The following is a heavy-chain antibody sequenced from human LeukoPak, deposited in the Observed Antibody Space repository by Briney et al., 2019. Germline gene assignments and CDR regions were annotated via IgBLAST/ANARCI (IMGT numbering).Heavy chain of an antibody. CDR1: GFTFSSYG. CDR2: IRYDGSNK. CDR3: AKDLRFLEWFPSSIFDY. J-gene: IGHJ4*02. V-gene: IGHV3-30*02. D-gene: IGHD3-3*01. Sequence: PGGSLRLSCAASGFTFSSYGMHWVRQAPGKGLEWVALIRYDGSNKYYADSVKGRFTISRDNSKNTLYLQMNSLRAEDTAVYYCAKDLRFLEWFPSSIFDYWGQGTLVTVSS.